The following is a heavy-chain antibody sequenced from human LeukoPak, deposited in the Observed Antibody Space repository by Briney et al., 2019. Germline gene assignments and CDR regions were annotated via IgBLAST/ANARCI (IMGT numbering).Heavy chain of an antibody. D-gene: IGHD3-3*01. CDR1: GYTFTSYG. Sequence: ASVKVSCKASGYTFTSYGISWVRQAPGQGLEWMGRISAYNGNTNYAQKLQGRVTMTTDTSTSTAYMELRSLRSDDTAVYYCARRAPDDFWSGYWVPDAFDIWGQGTMVTVSS. CDR3: ARRAPDDFWSGYWVPDAFDI. CDR2: ISAYNGNT. J-gene: IGHJ3*02. V-gene: IGHV1-18*01.